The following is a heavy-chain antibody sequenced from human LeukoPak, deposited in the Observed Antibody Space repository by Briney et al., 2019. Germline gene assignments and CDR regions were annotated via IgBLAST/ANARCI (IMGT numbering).Heavy chain of an antibody. CDR1: GGSISSGSYY. CDR2: IYTSGST. D-gene: IGHD3-10*01. CDR3: ARRRVYYGSGSPTWRNNWFDP. V-gene: IGHV4-61*02. J-gene: IGHJ5*02. Sequence: SETLSLTCTVSGGSISSGSYYWSWIRQPAGKGLEWIGRIYTSGSTNYNPSLKSRVTISVDTSKNQFSLKLSSVTAADTAVYYCARRRVYYGSGSPTWRNNWFDPWGQGTLVTVSS.